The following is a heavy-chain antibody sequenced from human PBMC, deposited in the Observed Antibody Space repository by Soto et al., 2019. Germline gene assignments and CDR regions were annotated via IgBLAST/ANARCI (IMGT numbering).Heavy chain of an antibody. CDR3: ARGGLDIVVVVAATPDYGMDV. CDR1: GFTFSSYG. V-gene: IGHV3-33*01. D-gene: IGHD2-15*01. CDR2: IWYDGSNK. Sequence: GGSLRLSCAASGFTFSSYGMHWVRQAPGKGLEWVAVIWYDGSNKYYADSVKGRFTISRDNSKNTLYLQMKSLRAEDTAVYYCARGGLDIVVVVAATPDYGMDVWGQGTTVTVSS. J-gene: IGHJ6*01.